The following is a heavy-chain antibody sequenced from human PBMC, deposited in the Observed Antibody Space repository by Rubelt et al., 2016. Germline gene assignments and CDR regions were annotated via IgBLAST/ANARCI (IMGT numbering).Heavy chain of an antibody. V-gene: IGHV3-30*04. CDR1: GFTFSSYA. Sequence: QVQLVESGGGVVQPGRSLRLSCAASGFTFSSYAMHWVRQAPGKGLEWVAVISYDGSNKSYADSVKGRFTISRDNSKNTLYLQMNSLRAEDTAVYYCARDGCITMSCMDVWGQGTTVTVSS. J-gene: IGHJ6*02. D-gene: IGHD3-10*02. CDR2: ISYDGSNK. CDR3: ARDGCITMSCMDV.